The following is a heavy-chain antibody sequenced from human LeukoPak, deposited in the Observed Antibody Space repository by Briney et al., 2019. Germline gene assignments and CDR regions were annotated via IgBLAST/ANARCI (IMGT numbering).Heavy chain of an antibody. J-gene: IGHJ6*02. CDR1: GGSISSSNW. CDR2: IYHSGST. V-gene: IGHV4-4*02. D-gene: IGHD3-10*01. CDR3: AREGYYGSGSYVDV. Sequence: SGTLSLTCAVSGGSISSSNWWSWVRQPPGRGLEWIGEIYHSGSTNYNPPLKSRVTISVDKSKNQCSLKLSSVTAADTAVYYCAREGYYGSGSYVDVWGQGITVTVSS.